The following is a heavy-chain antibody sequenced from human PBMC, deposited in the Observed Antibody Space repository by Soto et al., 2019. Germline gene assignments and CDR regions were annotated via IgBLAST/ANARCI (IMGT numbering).Heavy chain of an antibody. CDR2: IWYDGSNK. CDR1: GFTFSSYG. V-gene: IGHV3-33*01. CDR3: ARDASRGSPPGY. D-gene: IGHD3-10*01. J-gene: IGHJ4*02. Sequence: QVQLVESGGGVVQPGRSLRLSCAASGFTFSSYGMHWVRQAPGKGLEWVAVIWYDGSNKYYADSVKGRFTISRDNSKNTLYLQMNSLRAEDTAVYYCARDASRGSPPGYWGQGTLVTVSS.